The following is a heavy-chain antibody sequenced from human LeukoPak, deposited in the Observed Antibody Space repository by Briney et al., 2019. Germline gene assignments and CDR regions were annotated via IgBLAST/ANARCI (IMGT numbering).Heavy chain of an antibody. CDR1: GYTFNGYY. V-gene: IGHV3-30*03. CDR3: VRGGSPPTSTWSLDE. CDR2: ISYNGHYE. Sequence: SCKASGYTFNGYYKHWVRQAPGKGLEWVAVISYNGHYEYYGESVKGRFTISRDNSKNTVSLQMDNLRIEDTAVYYCVRGGSPPTSTWSLDEWGQGTLVSVSS. D-gene: IGHD1-26*01. J-gene: IGHJ4*02.